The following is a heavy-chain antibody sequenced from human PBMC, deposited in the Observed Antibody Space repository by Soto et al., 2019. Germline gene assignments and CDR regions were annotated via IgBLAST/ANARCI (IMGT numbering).Heavy chain of an antibody. CDR3: ARLMVRGVIIIRYYNNGMEV. Sequence: SGCTDLTCAVYGGSVKVYYWGGIRKTPGKGLEWIGEINRSGSTNYNPSLKSRVTISVDTSKNQFSLKLSSVTAADTAVYYCARLMVRGVIIIRYYNNGMEVRVQGTTVT. D-gene: IGHD3-10*01. CDR1: GGSVKVYY. J-gene: IGHJ6*02. CDR2: INRSGST. V-gene: IGHV4-34*01.